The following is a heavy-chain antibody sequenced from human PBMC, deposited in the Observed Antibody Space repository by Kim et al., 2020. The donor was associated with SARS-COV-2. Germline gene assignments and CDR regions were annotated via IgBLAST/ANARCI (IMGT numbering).Heavy chain of an antibody. J-gene: IGHJ4*02. Sequence: ASVKVSCKVSGYTLTELSMHWVRQAPGKGLEWMGGFDPEDGETIYAQKFQGRVTMTEDTSTDTAYMELSSLRSEDTAVYYCATVPYYYDSSEPPPLDYWGQGTLVTVSS. CDR3: ATVPYYYDSSEPPPLDY. CDR2: FDPEDGET. V-gene: IGHV1-24*01. CDR1: GYTLTELS. D-gene: IGHD3-22*01.